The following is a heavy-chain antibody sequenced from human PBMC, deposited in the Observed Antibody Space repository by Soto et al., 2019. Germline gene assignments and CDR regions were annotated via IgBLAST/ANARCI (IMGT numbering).Heavy chain of an antibody. V-gene: IGHV4-4*02. CDR2: IYHSGST. CDR1: GGSISTDNW. J-gene: IGHJ4*02. D-gene: IGHD5-12*01. Sequence: QGQLEESGPGLVKPSGTLSLTSAVSGGSISTDNWWSWVRQAPGKGLEWVGEIYHSGSTNYNPSLKSRLTISIDKSKDQFSLDVRSVTAADTAVYYCARGGRWLFDYWGQGTLVTVSS. CDR3: ARGGRWLFDY.